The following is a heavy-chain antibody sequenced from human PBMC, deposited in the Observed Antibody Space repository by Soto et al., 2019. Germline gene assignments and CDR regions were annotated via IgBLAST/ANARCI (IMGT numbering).Heavy chain of an antibody. CDR3: AKFTEPGYSSIWYYFEY. Sequence: NPGGSLRLSCVVSGFTFSGYSMAWVRQAPGRGLEWVASISSRSTNIDYADSVKGRFTISRDNAKNLVSLQMSSLRGEDTALYYCAKFTEPGYSSIWYYFEYWGQGTPVTVSS. J-gene: IGHJ4*02. CDR1: GFTFSGYS. V-gene: IGHV3-21*06. CDR2: ISSRSTNI. D-gene: IGHD6-19*01.